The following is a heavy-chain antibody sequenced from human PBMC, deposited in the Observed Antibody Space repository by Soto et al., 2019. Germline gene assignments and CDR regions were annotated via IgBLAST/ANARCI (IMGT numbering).Heavy chain of an antibody. CDR3: ATKHQLLYSAWFDP. CDR2: IEPRGSYT. D-gene: IGHD2-2*02. Sequence: PGGSLKTPCKGLGYSFTNYWFRLGRQMPGKGLERWGRIEPRGSYTNYRPSLQGHVTLPADKSINNAYLQWSSLEASDTGMCYCATKHQLLYSAWFDPWGQGTLVTVSS. V-gene: IGHV5-10-1*01. J-gene: IGHJ5*02. CDR1: GYSFTNYW.